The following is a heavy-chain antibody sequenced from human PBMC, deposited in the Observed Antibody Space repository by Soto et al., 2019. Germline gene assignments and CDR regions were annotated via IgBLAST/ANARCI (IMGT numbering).Heavy chain of an antibody. CDR2: IYHSGST. CDR1: SGSISSSNW. D-gene: IGHD3-10*01. Sequence: QVQLQESGPGLVKPSGTLSLTCAVSSGSISSSNWWSWVRQPPRKGLEWIGEIYHSGSTNYNPSLKSRVPISVDKSKNQFSLELSSVTAAETAVYYCARGVLLWFGENSNWFDPWGQGALVTVSS. J-gene: IGHJ5*02. V-gene: IGHV4-4*02. CDR3: ARGVLLWFGENSNWFDP.